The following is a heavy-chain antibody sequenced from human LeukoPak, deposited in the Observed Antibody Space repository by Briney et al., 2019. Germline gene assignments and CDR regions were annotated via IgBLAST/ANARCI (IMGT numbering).Heavy chain of an antibody. D-gene: IGHD1-26*01. Sequence: GGSLRLSCAASGLSFSSYDMHWVRQATGKGLEWVSAIGTKGDTYYSDSVRGRFTISRENGKNSLYLQMNSLRAGDTAVYYCARDREQTYLYWGQGTLVTVSS. CDR3: ARDREQTYLY. CDR2: IGTKGDT. CDR1: GLSFSSYD. V-gene: IGHV3-13*01. J-gene: IGHJ4*02.